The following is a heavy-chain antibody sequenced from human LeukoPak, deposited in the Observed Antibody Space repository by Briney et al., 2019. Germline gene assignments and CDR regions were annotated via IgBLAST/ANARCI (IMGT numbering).Heavy chain of an antibody. CDR1: GYSFTNYW. CDR2: IHPGDSDT. CDR3: ARHFGSGSGSYYNLYGYYYYYMDV. Sequence: GESLKISCKGSGYSFTNYWIGWVRQMPGKGLEWMRIIHPGDSDTRYSPSFQSHVTIAADKSISTAYLQWSSLKASDTAIYYCARHFGSGSGSYYNLYGYYYYYMDVWGTGTTVTVSS. V-gene: IGHV5-51*01. D-gene: IGHD3-10*01. J-gene: IGHJ6*03.